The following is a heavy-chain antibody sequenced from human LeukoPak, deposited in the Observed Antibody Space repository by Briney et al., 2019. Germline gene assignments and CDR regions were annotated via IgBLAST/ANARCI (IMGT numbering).Heavy chain of an antibody. D-gene: IGHD3-16*01. CDR2: ISDYP. V-gene: IGHV3-69-1*02. J-gene: IGHJ6*02. CDR1: GFTFSNAW. CDR3: TKDSQGSYDGFWYGTYGMDV. Sequence: GGSLRLSCAASGFTFSNAWMNWVRQAPGKGLEWVSTISDYPHYADSVMGRFTISRDNSRKTVFLQMNSLTPEDAATYYCTKDSQGSYDGFWYGTYGMDVWGQGTTVTVSS.